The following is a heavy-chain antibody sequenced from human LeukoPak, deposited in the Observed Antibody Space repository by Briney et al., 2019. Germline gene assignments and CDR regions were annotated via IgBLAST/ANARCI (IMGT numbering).Heavy chain of an antibody. D-gene: IGHD2-2*01. V-gene: IGHV3-30*02. CDR3: AREGLECSGSSCQRAAFDY. Sequence: PGGSLRPSCAASGFTFNIYGMHWVRQTPDKGLEWVAFIRHDGSNSYYADSVKGRFTVSRDNSKNTLYLQMNSLRAEDTAVYYCAREGLECSGSSCQRAAFDYWGQGTLVTVSS. J-gene: IGHJ4*02. CDR2: IRHDGSNS. CDR1: GFTFNIYG.